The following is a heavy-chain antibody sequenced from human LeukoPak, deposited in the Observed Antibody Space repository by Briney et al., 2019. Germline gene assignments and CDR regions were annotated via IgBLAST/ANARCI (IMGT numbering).Heavy chain of an antibody. CDR2: ISTSSIYI. J-gene: IGHJ6*04. V-gene: IGHV3-21*01. CDR1: GFTFSSYN. D-gene: IGHD3-10*02. CDR3: AELGITMIGGV. Sequence: PGGSLRLSCAGSGFTFSSYNMNWVRQAPGKGLEWVSSISTSSIYIYYADSVKGRFTISRDNAKHSLFLQMNSLRAEDTAVYYCAELGITMIGGVWGKGTTVTISS.